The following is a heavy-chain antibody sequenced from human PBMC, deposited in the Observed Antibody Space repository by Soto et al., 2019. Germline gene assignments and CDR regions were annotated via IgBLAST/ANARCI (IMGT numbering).Heavy chain of an antibody. V-gene: IGHV4-31*03. CDR1: GGSISGGGYY. Sequence: SEPISLTCTVSGGSISGGGYYWSWIRQHPGKGLEWIGYIYYSGSTYYNPALKSRVTISVDTSKNQFSLKLSSVTAADTAVYYCARYRTSGSWSKFDYWGRGTLVTVSS. CDR2: IYYSGST. J-gene: IGHJ4*02. D-gene: IGHD6-13*01. CDR3: ARYRTSGSWSKFDY.